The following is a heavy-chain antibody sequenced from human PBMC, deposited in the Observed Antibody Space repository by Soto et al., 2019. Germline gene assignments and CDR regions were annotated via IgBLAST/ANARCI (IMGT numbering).Heavy chain of an antibody. Sequence: GGSLRLSCAASGFTFGSYGMHWVRQAPGKGLEWVAVIWYDGSNKYYADSVKGRFTISRDNSKNTLYLQMNSLRAEDTAVYYCAREKPAALYYYYGMDVWGQGTTVTVSS. CDR2: IWYDGSNK. V-gene: IGHV3-33*01. CDR3: AREKPAALYYYYGMDV. D-gene: IGHD2-2*01. J-gene: IGHJ6*02. CDR1: GFTFGSYG.